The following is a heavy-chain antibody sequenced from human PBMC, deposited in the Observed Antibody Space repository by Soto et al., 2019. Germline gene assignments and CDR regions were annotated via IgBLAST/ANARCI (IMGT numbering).Heavy chain of an antibody. Sequence: SETLSLTCTVSGGSISSSSYYWGWIRQPPGKGLEWIGSIYYSGSTYYNPSLKSRVTISVDTSKNQFSLKLSSVTAADTAVYYWARHLDLLHNWIDYWGQGTLVTVSS. CDR3: ARHLDLLHNWIDY. D-gene: IGHD1-20*01. V-gene: IGHV4-39*01. J-gene: IGHJ4*02. CDR2: IYYSGST. CDR1: GGSISSSSYY.